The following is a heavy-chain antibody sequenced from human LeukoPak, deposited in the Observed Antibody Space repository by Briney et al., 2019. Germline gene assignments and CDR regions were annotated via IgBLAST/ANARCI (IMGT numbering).Heavy chain of an antibody. Sequence: GGSLRLSCAASGFSFSSFWMSWVRQAPGKGLEWVASIKEDGSDKYYAESVKGRFTISRENARNSLYLQMNSLRAEDTAVYYCARVLWFGGIYYFDYWGQGTLVTVSS. V-gene: IGHV3-7*04. J-gene: IGHJ4*02. CDR2: IKEDGSDK. D-gene: IGHD3-10*01. CDR3: ARVLWFGGIYYFDY. CDR1: GFSFSSFW.